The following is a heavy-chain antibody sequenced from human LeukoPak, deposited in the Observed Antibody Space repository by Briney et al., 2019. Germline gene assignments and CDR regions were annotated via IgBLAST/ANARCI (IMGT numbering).Heavy chain of an antibody. Sequence: GGSLRLSCAASGFTFSYYNMNWVRQAPGKGLEWVGRIKSKTDGGTTDYAAPVKGRFTISRDDSKNTLYLQMNSLKTEDTAVYYCTTDQVSDSNYAFDYWGQGTLVTVSS. V-gene: IGHV3-15*01. CDR2: IKSKTDGGTT. CDR3: TTDQVSDSNYAFDY. CDR1: GFTFSYYN. J-gene: IGHJ4*02. D-gene: IGHD4-11*01.